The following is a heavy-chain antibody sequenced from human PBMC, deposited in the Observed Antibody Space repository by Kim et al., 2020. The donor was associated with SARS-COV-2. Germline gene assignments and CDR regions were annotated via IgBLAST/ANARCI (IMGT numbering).Heavy chain of an antibody. CDR3: AKDLFPYSSNWYSRLGATVTGMDV. J-gene: IGHJ6*02. V-gene: IGHV3-30*18. CDR1: GFTFSNYG. Sequence: GGSLRLSCAASGFTFSNYGTHWVRQAPGKGLEWVAVMSYDGRSKYYADSVKGRFTISRDSSKNTLFLQMNSLRAEDTAVYYCAKDLFPYSSNWYSRLGATVTGMDVWGQGTTVTVSS. D-gene: IGHD6-13*01. CDR2: MSYDGRSK.